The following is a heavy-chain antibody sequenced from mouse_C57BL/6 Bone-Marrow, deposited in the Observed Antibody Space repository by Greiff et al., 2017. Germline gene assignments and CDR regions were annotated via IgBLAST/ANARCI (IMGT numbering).Heavy chain of an antibody. J-gene: IGHJ2*01. D-gene: IGHD2-3*01. CDR1: GYTFTDYE. CDR3: TRVGYEGYDERDY. V-gene: IGHV1-15*01. Sequence: VQLQQSGAELVRPGASVTLSCKASGYTFTDYEMHWVKQTPVHGLEWIGAIDPETGGTAYNQKFKGKAILTADKSSSTAYMELRSLTSEDSAVYYCTRVGYEGYDERDYWGQGTTLTVSS. CDR2: IDPETGGT.